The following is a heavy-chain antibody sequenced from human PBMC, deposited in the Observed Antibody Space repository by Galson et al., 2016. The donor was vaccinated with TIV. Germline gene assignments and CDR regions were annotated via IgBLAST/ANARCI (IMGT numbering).Heavy chain of an antibody. CDR1: GGSIHNSAYF. CDR2: IYNSGST. D-gene: IGHD1-26*01. CDR3: ARWADSGSYYQYFHH. Sequence: LSLTCTVSGGSIHNSAYFWTWIRQRPGQGLEWIGNIYNSGSTDYTPSLESRLIIFLDTSRNQFSMRLSSVTAADTAVYYCARWADSGSYYQYFHHWGQGTLVTVSS. J-gene: IGHJ1*01. V-gene: IGHV4-31*03.